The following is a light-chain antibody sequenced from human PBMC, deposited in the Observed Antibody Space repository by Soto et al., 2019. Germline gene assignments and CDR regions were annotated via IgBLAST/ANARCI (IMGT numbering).Light chain of an antibody. V-gene: IGLV3-21*02. J-gene: IGLJ3*02. CDR3: QVWHSSSVRV. Sequence: SYELTQPPSVSVAPGQTATITCGGNNIGAKVVHWFQQKKPGQAPVLVVFDDRDRPSRIPERFSGSNSGNTATLTISGVEAGDEADYYCQVWHSSSVRVFGGGTQLTVL. CDR2: DDR. CDR1: NIGAKV.